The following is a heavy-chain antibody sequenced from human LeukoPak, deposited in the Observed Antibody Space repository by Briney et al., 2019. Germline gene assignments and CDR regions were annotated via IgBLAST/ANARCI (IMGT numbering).Heavy chain of an antibody. J-gene: IGHJ4*02. Sequence: HPGGSLRLSCAASGFTFDDYAMHWVRQAPGKGLEWVSGISWNSGSIGYADSVKGRFTISRDNAKNSLYLQMNSLRAEDTALYYCAKDKGIGVVVTAQYFDYWGQGTLVTVSS. CDR1: GFTFDDYA. CDR3: AKDKGIGVVVTAQYFDY. CDR2: ISWNSGSI. D-gene: IGHD2-21*02. V-gene: IGHV3-9*01.